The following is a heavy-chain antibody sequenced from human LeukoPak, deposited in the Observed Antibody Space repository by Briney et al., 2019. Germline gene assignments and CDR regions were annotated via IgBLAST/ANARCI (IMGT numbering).Heavy chain of an antibody. Sequence: GASVKVSCKASGYTFTNYYMHWVRQAPGQGLEWMGWININTGNPTYAQGFTGRFVFSLDTSVSTAYLQMSSLKAEDTAVYYCARAGFYDFWSGYYYFDYWGQGTLVTVSS. V-gene: IGHV7-4-1*02. CDR1: GYTFTNYY. D-gene: IGHD3-3*01. CDR2: ININTGNP. CDR3: ARAGFYDFWSGYYYFDY. J-gene: IGHJ4*02.